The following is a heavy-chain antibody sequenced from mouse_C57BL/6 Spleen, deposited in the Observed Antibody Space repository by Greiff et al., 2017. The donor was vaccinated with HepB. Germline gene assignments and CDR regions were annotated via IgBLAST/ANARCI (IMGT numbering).Heavy chain of an antibody. Sequence: DVKLVESGGGLVKPGGSLKLSCAASGFTFSSYAMSWVRQTPEKRLEWVATISDGGSYTYYPDNVKGRFTISRDNAKNNLYLQMSHLKSEDTAMYYCARDSPYYYGSRGYFDYWGQGTTLTVSS. CDR3: ARDSPYYYGSRGYFDY. D-gene: IGHD1-1*01. CDR2: ISDGGSYT. V-gene: IGHV5-4*01. CDR1: GFTFSSYA. J-gene: IGHJ2*01.